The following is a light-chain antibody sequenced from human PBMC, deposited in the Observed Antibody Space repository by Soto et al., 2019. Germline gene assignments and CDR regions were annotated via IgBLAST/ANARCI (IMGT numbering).Light chain of an antibody. CDR3: QQYVVSPAT. V-gene: IGKV3-20*01. J-gene: IGKJ4*02. CDR1: QSVSSNY. CDR2: GTS. Sequence: EIVLTQSPGILSLSPGDGATLSCRASQSVSSNYLAWYQQNPGQAPRLLIYGTSTRASGIPDRFSGSGSGTDFTLTITRREPEDFAVYFCQQYVVSPATFGGVTKVDIK.